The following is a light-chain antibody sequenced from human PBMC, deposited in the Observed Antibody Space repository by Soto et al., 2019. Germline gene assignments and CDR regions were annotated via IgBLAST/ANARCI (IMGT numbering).Light chain of an antibody. CDR2: GAS. J-gene: IGKJ1*01. Sequence: IQMTQSPSSLAASVGDRVTITFRASQGISNELGWYQQRPGKAPKVLIYGASNLQSGVPSRFSGSASCTDFTLTISRLQPEDFATYYCLQDYTYPWTFGQGTKVDIK. V-gene: IGKV1-6*01. CDR3: LQDYTYPWT. CDR1: QGISNE.